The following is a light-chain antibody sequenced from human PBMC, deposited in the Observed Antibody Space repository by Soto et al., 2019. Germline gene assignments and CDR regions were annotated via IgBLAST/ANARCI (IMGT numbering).Light chain of an antibody. J-gene: IGKJ1*01. Sequence: DIQMTQSPSSLSASVGDRVTITCRASQSISSYLNWYQQKPGKAPKLLIYAASSLQSGVPSRFSGSRSGPDFTLTISSLQPEDFVTYYCQQSYSSPPTFGQGTKVDTK. CDR2: AAS. V-gene: IGKV1-39*01. CDR1: QSISSY. CDR3: QQSYSSPPT.